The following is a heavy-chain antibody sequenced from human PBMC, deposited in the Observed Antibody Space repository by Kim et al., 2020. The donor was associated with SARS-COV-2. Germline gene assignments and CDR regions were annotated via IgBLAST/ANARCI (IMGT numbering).Heavy chain of an antibody. D-gene: IGHD6-13*01. Sequence: SETQSLTCTVSGGSISSSSYYWGWIRQPPGKGLEWIGSIYYSGSTYYNPSLKSRVTISVDTSKNQFSLKLSSVTAADTAGYYCVCAQQLVDQFDYWGQGT. CDR3: VCAQQLVDQFDY. CDR2: IYYSGST. CDR1: GGSISSSSYY. V-gene: IGHV4-39*07. J-gene: IGHJ4*02.